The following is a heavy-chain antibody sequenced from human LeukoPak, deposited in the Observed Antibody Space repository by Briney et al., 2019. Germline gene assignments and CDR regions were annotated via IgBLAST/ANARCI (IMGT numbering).Heavy chain of an antibody. D-gene: IGHD6-25*01. CDR2: ISSSSSYI. CDR1: GFTFSSYS. Sequence: TGGSLRLSCAPSGFTFSSYSMNWVRQAPGEGLEWVSTISSSSSYIYYADSVKGRFTMSRDNAKNSLYLQMNSLRAEDTAVYYCARDGGRMDVWGQGTTVTVSS. CDR3: ARDGGRMDV. J-gene: IGHJ6*02. V-gene: IGHV3-21*01.